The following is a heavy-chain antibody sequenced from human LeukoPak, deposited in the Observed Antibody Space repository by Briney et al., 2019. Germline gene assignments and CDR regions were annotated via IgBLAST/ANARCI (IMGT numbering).Heavy chain of an antibody. D-gene: IGHD3-3*01. J-gene: IGHJ6*03. V-gene: IGHV4-4*07. CDR2: IYTSGST. CDR3: AREGRFLEWFEADYYYYYMDV. CDR1: GGSISSYY. Sequence: PSETLSLTCTVSGGSISSYYWSWIRQPAGKGLEWIGRIYTSGSTNYNPSLKSRVTMSVDTSKNQFSLKLSSVTAADTAVYYCAREGRFLEWFEADYYYYYMDVWGKETTVTVSS.